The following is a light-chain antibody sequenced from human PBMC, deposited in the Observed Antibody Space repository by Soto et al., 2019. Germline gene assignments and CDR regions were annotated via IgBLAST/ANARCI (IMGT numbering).Light chain of an antibody. J-gene: IGLJ1*01. CDR3: SSFTGPTTLDV. CDR1: SSDVGAYKY. CDR2: GVS. V-gene: IGLV2-14*03. Sequence: QSVLTQPASVSGSPGQSVTISCTGTSSDVGAYKYVSWYQKHPGKAPKLMIYGVSNRPSGVSNRFSGSMSGNTAFLTISVLQPEDEADYYCSSFTGPTTLDVFGTGTKLTVL.